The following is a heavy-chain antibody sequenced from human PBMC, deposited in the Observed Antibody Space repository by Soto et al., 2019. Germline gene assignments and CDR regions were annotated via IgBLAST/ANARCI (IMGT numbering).Heavy chain of an antibody. D-gene: IGHD3-22*01. V-gene: IGHV1-18*01. CDR2: ISAYNGNT. Sequence: GASVKVSCKASGYTFTSYGISWVRQAPGQGLEWMGWISAYNGNTNYAQKLQGRVTMTTDTSTSTAYMELSSLRSEDTAVYYCASQNYYDSSGYHEYFQHWGQGTLVTVSS. CDR1: GYTFTSYG. J-gene: IGHJ1*01. CDR3: ASQNYYDSSGYHEYFQH.